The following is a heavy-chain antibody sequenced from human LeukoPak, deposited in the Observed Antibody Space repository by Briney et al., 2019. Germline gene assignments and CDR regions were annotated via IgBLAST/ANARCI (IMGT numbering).Heavy chain of an antibody. CDR2: ISGSSGYT. J-gene: IGHJ4*02. D-gene: IGHD1-1*01. CDR3: ARGTGTTAYFDY. V-gene: IGHV3-11*06. CDR1: GFTFSDYY. Sequence: PGGSLRLSCEASGFTFSDYYMSWVRQAPGKGLEWVSYISGSSGYTKYADSVKGRLTISRDNAKNSLYLQVNSLRAEDTAVYYCARGTGTTAYFDYWGQGTPVTVSS.